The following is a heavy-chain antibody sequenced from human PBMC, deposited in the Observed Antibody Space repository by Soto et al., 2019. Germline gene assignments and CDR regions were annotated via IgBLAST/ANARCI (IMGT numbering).Heavy chain of an antibody. CDR3: ARHGGYSYGYSYYYYYGMDV. Sequence: GESLKISCQGSGYSFTSYWIGWVRQMPGKGLEWMGIIYPGDSDTRYSPSFQGQVTISADKSISTAYLQWSSLKASDTAMYYCARHGGYSYGYSYYYYYGMDVWGQGTTVTVSS. J-gene: IGHJ6*02. D-gene: IGHD5-18*01. CDR1: GYSFTSYW. V-gene: IGHV5-51*01. CDR2: IYPGDSDT.